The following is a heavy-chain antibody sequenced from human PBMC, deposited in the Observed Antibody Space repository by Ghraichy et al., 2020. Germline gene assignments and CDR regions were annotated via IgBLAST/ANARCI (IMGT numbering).Heavy chain of an antibody. J-gene: IGHJ5*02. CDR2: ISGSGGST. V-gene: IGHV3-23*01. Sequence: GGSLRLSCAASGFTFSSYAMSWVRQAPGKGLEWVSAISGSGGSTYYADSVKGRFTISRDNSKNTLYLQMNSLRAEDTAVYYCAKDGITMVRFTNWFDLWGQGTLVTVSS. CDR1: GFTFSSYA. D-gene: IGHD3-10*01. CDR3: AKDGITMVRFTNWFDL.